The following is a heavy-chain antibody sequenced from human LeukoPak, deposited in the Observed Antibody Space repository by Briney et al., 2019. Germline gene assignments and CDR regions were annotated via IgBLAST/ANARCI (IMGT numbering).Heavy chain of an antibody. V-gene: IGHV3-48*01. CDR1: GFTFSNYN. D-gene: IGHD3-10*01. J-gene: IGHJ4*02. Sequence: GGSLRLSCAASGFTFSNYNMNWGRQPPGKGLQWVSYISSSSNIIYYADSVKGRFTISRDNAKNSLFLQMNSLRAEDTAVYYCARDFAREFTIDYWGQGTLVTVSS. CDR2: ISSSSNII. CDR3: ARDFAREFTIDY.